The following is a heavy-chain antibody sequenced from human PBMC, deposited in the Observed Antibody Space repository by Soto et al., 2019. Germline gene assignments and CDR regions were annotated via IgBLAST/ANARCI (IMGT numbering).Heavy chain of an antibody. CDR3: ARGINYYDSSGYSWFDP. Sequence: SETLSLTYTVSGASINSGRYSLTSIRQPPGKGLEWIGHIYHTGTTYYNPSLKSRVTMSVDTSKNQFSLKLSSVTAADTAVYYCARGINYYDSSGYSWFDPWGQGTLVTVS. V-gene: IGHV4-30-2*01. J-gene: IGHJ5*02. D-gene: IGHD3-22*01. CDR1: GASINSGRYS. CDR2: IYHTGTT.